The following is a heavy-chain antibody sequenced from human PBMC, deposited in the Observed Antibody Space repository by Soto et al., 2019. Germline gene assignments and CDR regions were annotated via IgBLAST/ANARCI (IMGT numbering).Heavy chain of an antibody. CDR3: ARVYGDYDNWFDP. CDR1: GYTFTSYY. CDR2: INPSGGST. Sequence: ASVKVSCKASGYTFTSYYMHWVRQAPGQGLDLMGIINPSGGSTSYAQKFQGRVTMTRDTSTSTVYMELSSLRSEDTAVYYCARVYGDYDNWFDPWGQGTLVTVSS. J-gene: IGHJ5*02. V-gene: IGHV1-46*01. D-gene: IGHD4-17*01.